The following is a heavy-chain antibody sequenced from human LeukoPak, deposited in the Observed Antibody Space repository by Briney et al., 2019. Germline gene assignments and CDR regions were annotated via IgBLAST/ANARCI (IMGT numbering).Heavy chain of an antibody. CDR1: GFTFSSYT. J-gene: IGHJ6*03. CDR2: ISTSSIYI. CDR3: ARDRNYYYYMDV. Sequence: PGGSLRLSCAASGFTFSSYTMNWVRQAPGKGLEWVSFISTSSIYIYYADSVKGRFTISRDNAKNSLYLQMNSLRAEDTAVYYCARDRNYYYYMDVWGKGTTVTVSS. V-gene: IGHV3-21*01.